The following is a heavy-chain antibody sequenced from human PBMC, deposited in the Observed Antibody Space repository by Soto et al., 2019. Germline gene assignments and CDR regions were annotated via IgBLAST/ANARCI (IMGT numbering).Heavy chain of an antibody. J-gene: IGHJ4*02. CDR2: IYNGGTT. D-gene: IGHD7-27*01. CDR3: ARGPSGDKVDY. CDR1: GGSISSSNW. V-gene: IGHV4-4*02. Sequence: PSETLSLTCAVSGGSISSSNWWSWVRQPPGKGLEWIGHIYNGGTTYNNPSLTSRVTISVDTSNNQFSLKLSSVSAADTAVYYCARGPSGDKVDYWGQGTLVTVS.